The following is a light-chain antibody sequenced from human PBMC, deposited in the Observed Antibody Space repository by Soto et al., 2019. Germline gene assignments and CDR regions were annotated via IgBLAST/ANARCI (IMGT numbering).Light chain of an antibody. J-gene: IGLJ2*01. CDR3: AVWDDSLNGVL. CDR1: SSNIGRYS. V-gene: IGLV1-44*01. CDR2: SDN. Sequence: QPVLTQPPSASGTPGQRVTISCSGSSSNIGRYSVNWYRQLPGTAPNLLIHSDNRRPSGVPDGFSGSKSGTSASLAISGLQSDDEAEYYCAVWDDSLNGVLFGGGTKLTVL.